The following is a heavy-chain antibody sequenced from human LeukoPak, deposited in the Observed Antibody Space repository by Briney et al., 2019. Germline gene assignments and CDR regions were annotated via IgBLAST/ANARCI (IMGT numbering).Heavy chain of an antibody. V-gene: IGHV3-48*03. CDR1: GFTFSSYE. CDR2: ISSSGSTI. CDR3: ARDIYYGPGNFEY. D-gene: IGHD3-10*01. Sequence: GGSLTLSCAASGFTFSSYELNWVRQAPGKGLEWVSYISSSGSTIYYADSVKGRFTISRDNAKNSLYLQMNSLRAEDTAVYYCARDIYYGPGNFEYWGQGTLVTVSS. J-gene: IGHJ4*02.